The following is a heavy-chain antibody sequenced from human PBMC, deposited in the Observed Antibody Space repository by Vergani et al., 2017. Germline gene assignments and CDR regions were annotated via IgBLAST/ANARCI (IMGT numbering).Heavy chain of an antibody. CDR2: INHSGST. D-gene: IGHD6-13*01. J-gene: IGHJ3*02. V-gene: IGHV4-34*01. Sequence: QVQLQQWGAGLLKPSETLSLTCAVYGGSFSGYYWSWIRQPPGKGLEWIGEINHSGSTNYNPSLKSRVTISVDTSKNQFSLKLCSVTAADTAVYYCARGIAADLTRGAFDIWGQGTMVTVSS. CDR3: ARGIAADLTRGAFDI. CDR1: GGSFSGYY.